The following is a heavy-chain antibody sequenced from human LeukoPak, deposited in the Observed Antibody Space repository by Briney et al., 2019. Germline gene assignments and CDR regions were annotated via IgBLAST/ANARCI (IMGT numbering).Heavy chain of an antibody. V-gene: IGHV3-23*01. CDR1: GFTFSSYA. D-gene: IGHD5-18*01. Sequence: GGSLRLSCAASGFTFSSYAMSWVRQAPGKGLEWVSAISGSGGSTYYADSVKGRFTISRDNSKNTLYLQMNSLRAEDTAVYYCATGESGYSYGHGVYYYYGMDVWGQGTTVTVSS. J-gene: IGHJ6*02. CDR3: ATGESGYSYGHGVYYYYGMDV. CDR2: ISGSGGST.